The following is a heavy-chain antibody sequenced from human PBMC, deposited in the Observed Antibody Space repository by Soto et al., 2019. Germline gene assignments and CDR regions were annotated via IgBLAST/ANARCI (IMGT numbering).Heavy chain of an antibody. V-gene: IGHV4-34*01. CDR3: ARCRPRYNHDSSGYPRLRRYYYCGMDF. Sequence: LSLTCAVSGGSFSGYYWIWIRQPPGKGPEWIGETNHRGITNYNPSLKSRVAISVDTSKNQFSLNLRSETAADTAVYYCARCRPRYNHDSSGYPRLRRYYYCGMDFWDQGTTVTVSS. CDR2: TNHRGIT. D-gene: IGHD3-22*01. CDR1: GGSFSGYY. J-gene: IGHJ6*02.